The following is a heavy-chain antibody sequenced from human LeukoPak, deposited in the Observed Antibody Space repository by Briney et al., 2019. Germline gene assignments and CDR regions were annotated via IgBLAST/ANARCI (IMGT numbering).Heavy chain of an antibody. J-gene: IGHJ6*03. CDR1: GGSISSSSYY. V-gene: IGHV4-39*07. CDR3: ARGVRRWGYYYYMDV. D-gene: IGHD3-16*01. CDR2: IYYSGST. Sequence: SETLSLTCTVSGGSISSSSYYWGWIRQPPGKGLEWIGSIYYSGSTYYNPSLKSRVTISVDTSKNQFSLKLSSVTAADTAVYYCARGVRRWGYYYYMDVWGKGTTVTVSS.